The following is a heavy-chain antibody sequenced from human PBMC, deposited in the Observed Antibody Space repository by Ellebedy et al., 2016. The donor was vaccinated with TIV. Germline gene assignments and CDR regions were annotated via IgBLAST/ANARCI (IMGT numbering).Heavy chain of an antibody. CDR3: ARRMTTVTIDAFDI. CDR1: GGSISSYY. CDR2: INHSGST. V-gene: IGHV4-34*01. J-gene: IGHJ3*02. Sequence: SETLSLTXTVSGGSISSYYWNWIRQPPGKGLEWIGEINHSGSTNYNPSLKSRVTISVDTSKNQFSLKLSSVTAADTAVYYCARRMTTVTIDAFDIWGQGTMVTVSS. D-gene: IGHD4-17*01.